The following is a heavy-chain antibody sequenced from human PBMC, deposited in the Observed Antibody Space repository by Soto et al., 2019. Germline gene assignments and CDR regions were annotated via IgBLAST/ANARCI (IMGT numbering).Heavy chain of an antibody. D-gene: IGHD3-10*01. CDR1: GFTFSDYY. Sequence: GGSLRLSCAVSGFTFSDYYMDWVRQAPGKGLEWIGRSRNKANSYTTQYAASVEGRFTVSRDDSKNSLYLQMNSLKTEDTAVYYCARGRNSFDYWGQGTLVTVSS. CDR2: SRNKANSYTT. V-gene: IGHV3-72*01. CDR3: ARGRNSFDY. J-gene: IGHJ4*02.